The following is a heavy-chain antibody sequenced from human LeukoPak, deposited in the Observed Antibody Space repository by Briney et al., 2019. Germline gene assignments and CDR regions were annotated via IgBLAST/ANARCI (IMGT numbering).Heavy chain of an antibody. V-gene: IGHV3-74*01. J-gene: IGHJ6*02. CDR1: GFAFNDYW. CDR2: INSDGIRT. D-gene: IGHD2-15*01. CDR3: ARDRSRWSIAPDADV. Sequence: GGSLRLSCAASGFAFNDYWMNWVRQVPGKGLMWVARINSDGIRTTYADPVKGRFTVSRDNAKNTLYLQMNSLRAEDAAVYYCARDRSRWSIAPDADVWGQGTTVTVSS.